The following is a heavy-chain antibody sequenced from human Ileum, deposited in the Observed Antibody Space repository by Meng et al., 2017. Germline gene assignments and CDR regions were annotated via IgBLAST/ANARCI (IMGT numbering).Heavy chain of an antibody. CDR3: AKNGAYCLES. J-gene: IGHJ4*02. CDR1: GGSISSGTW. D-gene: IGHD2-21*01. Sequence: QVQLQESGPGLGKPSGTLALTCAGSGGSISSGTWWSWVRQPPGKGLQWIGEFHPGSGATYNPSLKARVTISVDTSMQQFSLQLTSVTAADTAVYYCAKNGAYCLESWGQGTLVTVSS. CDR2: FHPGSGA. V-gene: IGHV4-4*02.